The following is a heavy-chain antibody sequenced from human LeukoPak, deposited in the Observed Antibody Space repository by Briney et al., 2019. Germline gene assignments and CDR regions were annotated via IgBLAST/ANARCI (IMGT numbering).Heavy chain of an antibody. D-gene: IGHD2-2*01. CDR3: ARDLDSTLPRDY. CDR2: INPNSGGT. Sequence: ASVKVSCTASGYTFTGYYMHWVRQAPGQGLEWMGWINPNSGGTNYAQKFQGRVTMTRDTSISTAYMELSRLRSDDTAVYYCARDLDSTLPRDYWGQGTLVTVSS. CDR1: GYTFTGYY. J-gene: IGHJ4*02. V-gene: IGHV1-2*02.